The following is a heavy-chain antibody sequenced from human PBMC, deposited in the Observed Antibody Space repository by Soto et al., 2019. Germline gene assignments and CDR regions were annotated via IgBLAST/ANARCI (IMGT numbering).Heavy chain of an antibody. J-gene: IGHJ4*02. V-gene: IGHV4-31*03. CDR2: IYCSGST. CDR1: CGSISSCGYY. Sequence: SETLSLTCTVSCGSISSCGYYWSWIRQHPGKGLEWIGYIYCSGSTYYNPSLKSRVTITVDTSKNQFSLKLSSVTAADTAVYYCAREPPNSSSWYLFYYWGQGTLVTVSS. D-gene: IGHD6-13*01. CDR3: AREPPNSSSWYLFYY.